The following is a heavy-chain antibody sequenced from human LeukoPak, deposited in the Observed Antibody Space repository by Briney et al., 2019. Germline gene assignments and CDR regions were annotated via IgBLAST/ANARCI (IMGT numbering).Heavy chain of an antibody. CDR3: ARHAPYNWNQDFDY. V-gene: IGHV5-51*01. CDR1: GYSFTTYW. Sequence: GESLKISCKASGYSFTTYWIGWVRQMPGKGLEWMGIIYPGDSDTRYSPSFQGQVTISADKSISTAYLQWSSLKASDTAMYYCARHAPYNWNQDFDYWGQGTLVTVSS. D-gene: IGHD1-20*01. CDR2: IYPGDSDT. J-gene: IGHJ4*02.